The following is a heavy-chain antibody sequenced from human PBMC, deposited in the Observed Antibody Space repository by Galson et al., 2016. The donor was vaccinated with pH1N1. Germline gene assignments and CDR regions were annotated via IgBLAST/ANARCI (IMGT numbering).Heavy chain of an antibody. Sequence: LRLSCAASGFTFNDYGMHWVRQAPGKGLEWVSNISWNSGSIVYADSVKGRFTTSRDNAKNSLYLQMNSLRVEDTALYYCAKDMNLELREGALDYWGQGALVTVSS. CDR3: AKDMNLELREGALDY. J-gene: IGHJ4*02. V-gene: IGHV3-9*01. CDR1: GFTFNDYG. D-gene: IGHD1-7*01. CDR2: ISWNSGSI.